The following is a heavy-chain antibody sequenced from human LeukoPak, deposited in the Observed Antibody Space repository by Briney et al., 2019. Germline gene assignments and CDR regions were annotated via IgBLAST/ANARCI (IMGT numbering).Heavy chain of an antibody. V-gene: IGHV3-23*01. CDR3: VFYDSSGFYYGRLRY. CDR2: ISGGGDNT. CDR1: GFTFGSHS. D-gene: IGHD3-22*01. Sequence: GSLRLSCAASGFTFGSHSISWVRQAPGKELEGGSGISGGGDNTLYADSVKGRFTISRDNYKNTVHLQMSGLRAEDTAVYYCVFYDSSGFYYGRLRYWGQGTLVTVSS. J-gene: IGHJ4*02.